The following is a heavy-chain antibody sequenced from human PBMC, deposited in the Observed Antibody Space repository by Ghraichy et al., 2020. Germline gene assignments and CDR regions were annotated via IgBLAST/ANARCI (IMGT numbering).Heavy chain of an antibody. V-gene: IGHV3-13*05. CDR3: VRQCTELRDKLYYYYGMDV. CDR1: GFTFRNCD. Sequence: GESLNISCAASGFTFRNCDMHWVRQVTGKGLQWVSGIGIAGDPHYLDSVKGRFTISRENAKNSLYLQMNSLRAGDSAVYFCVRQCTELRDKLYYYYGMDVWGQGTTVTVSS. D-gene: IGHD2-15*01. J-gene: IGHJ6*02. CDR2: IGIAGDP.